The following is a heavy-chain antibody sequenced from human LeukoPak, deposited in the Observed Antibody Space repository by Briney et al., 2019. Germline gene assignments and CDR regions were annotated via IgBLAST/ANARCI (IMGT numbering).Heavy chain of an antibody. CDR2: VSGDGVRT. J-gene: IGHJ4*02. Sequence: GGSLRLSCTGFIFSNYAVSWVRQAPGKGLEWVSAVSGDGVRTFYADSVKGRFTISRDNSMSTLSLQMNSLRAEDTAVYYCAKEQDNQLFLSHFDYWGQGILVTVSS. D-gene: IGHD2-2*01. CDR1: GFIFSNYA. CDR3: AKEQDNQLFLSHFDY. V-gene: IGHV3-23*01.